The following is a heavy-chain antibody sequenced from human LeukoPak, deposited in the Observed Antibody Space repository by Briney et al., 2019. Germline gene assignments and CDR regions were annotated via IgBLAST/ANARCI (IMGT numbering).Heavy chain of an antibody. CDR1: GGSISSYS. Sequence: SETLSLTCTVSGGSISSYSWSWIRQPPGKGLEWIGYVYYSGRTVYNPSLTSRVTISIDASKDQFSLRLSSVTAADTAIYYCAADYGSGIYRFDYWGQGTLVTVSS. V-gene: IGHV4-59*03. D-gene: IGHD3-10*01. CDR2: VYYSGRT. J-gene: IGHJ4*02. CDR3: AADYGSGIYRFDY.